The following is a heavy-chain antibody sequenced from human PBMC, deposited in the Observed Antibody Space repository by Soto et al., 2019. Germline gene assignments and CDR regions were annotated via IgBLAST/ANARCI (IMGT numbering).Heavy chain of an antibody. Sequence: PSETLSRTCTVSGGSISSYYWSWIRQPAGKGLEWIGRIYTSGSTNYNPSLKSRVTMSVDTSKNQFSLKLRSVTAADTAVYYCARGNTVNSYYGMDVWGQGTTVTVSS. D-gene: IGHD4-17*01. V-gene: IGHV4-4*07. CDR1: GGSISSYY. J-gene: IGHJ6*02. CDR3: ARGNTVNSYYGMDV. CDR2: IYTSGST.